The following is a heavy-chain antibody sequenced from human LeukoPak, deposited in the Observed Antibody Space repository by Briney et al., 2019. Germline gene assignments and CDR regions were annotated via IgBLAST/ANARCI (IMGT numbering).Heavy chain of an antibody. CDR1: GFTFSSYG. CDR2: IRYGGSNK. CDR3: AKDDLIVVVPAAIPYYMDV. D-gene: IGHD2-2*01. Sequence: GGSLRLSCAASGFTFSSYGMHWVRQAPGKGLEWVAFIRYGGSNKYYADSVKGRFTISRDNSKNTLYLQMNSLRAEDTAVYYCAKDDLIVVVPAAIPYYMDVWGKGTTVTISS. V-gene: IGHV3-30*02. J-gene: IGHJ6*03.